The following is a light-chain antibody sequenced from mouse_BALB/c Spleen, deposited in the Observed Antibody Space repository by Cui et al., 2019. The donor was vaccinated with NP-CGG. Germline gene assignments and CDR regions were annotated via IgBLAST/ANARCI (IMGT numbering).Light chain of an antibody. CDR2: GTN. CDR3: ALWYSNHWV. J-gene: IGLJ1*01. Sequence: QALVTPDSALTTSPDETVTLTCRSSTGAVTTSNYANWIQEKPDHLFTGLIGGTNNRTPGVPARFSGSLIGDKAALTITGAQTEDEAIYFCALWYSNHWVFGGGTKLTVL. V-gene: IGLV1*01. CDR1: TGAVTTSNY.